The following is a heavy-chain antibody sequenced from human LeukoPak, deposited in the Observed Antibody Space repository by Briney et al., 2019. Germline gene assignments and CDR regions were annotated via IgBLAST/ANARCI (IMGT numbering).Heavy chain of an antibody. CDR1: GGSFRGYY. CDR3: ARGKRGYSSSWYDY. Sequence: SEPLSLTCAVYGGSFRGYYWSWIRQPPGKGLEWIGEINHSGSTNYNPSLKSRVAISVDTSKNQFSLKLSSVTAADTAVYYCARGKRGYSSSWYDYWGQGTLVTVSS. CDR2: INHSGST. V-gene: IGHV4-34*01. J-gene: IGHJ4*02. D-gene: IGHD6-13*01.